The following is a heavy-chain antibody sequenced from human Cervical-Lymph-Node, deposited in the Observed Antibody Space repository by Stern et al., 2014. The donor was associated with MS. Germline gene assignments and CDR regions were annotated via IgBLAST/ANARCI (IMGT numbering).Heavy chain of an antibody. CDR2: LVGGSGNT. Sequence: QLVQSGPEVKKPGTSVKVSCKASGLTFTSSAVQWVRQARGKRLEWIGWLVGGSGNTKYAQKFQERVTSNQDMCTRTAYNTSSSLRSEDTAVYYCAAEPMYYSDSVGAFDIWGQGTMVTVSS. V-gene: IGHV1-58*01. J-gene: IGHJ3*02. CDR3: AAEPMYYSDSVGAFDI. CDR1: GLTFTSSA. D-gene: IGHD3-22*01.